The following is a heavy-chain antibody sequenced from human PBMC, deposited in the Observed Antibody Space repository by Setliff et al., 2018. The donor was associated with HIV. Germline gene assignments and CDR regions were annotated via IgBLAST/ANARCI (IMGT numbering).Heavy chain of an antibody. V-gene: IGHV1-3*01. CDR2: INAGNGNT. Sequence: ASVKVSCKASGYTFSTYAMHWVRQAPGQRLEWMGWINAGNGNTKYSQKFQGRVTITRDTSASTAYMEVSRLRSEDTAVYYCARDFPSPDYSSSWAHLYYHYGMDVWGQGTTVTVSS. J-gene: IGHJ6*02. CDR1: GYTFSTYA. CDR3: ARDFPSPDYSSSWAHLYYHYGMDV. D-gene: IGHD6-13*01.